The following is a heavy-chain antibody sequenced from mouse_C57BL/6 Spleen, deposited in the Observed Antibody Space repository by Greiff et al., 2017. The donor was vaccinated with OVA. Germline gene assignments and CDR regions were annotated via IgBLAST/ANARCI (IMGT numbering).Heavy chain of an antibody. CDR2: IHPNSGST. CDR1: GYTFTSYW. CDR3: ARGGYYDYYYAMDY. V-gene: IGHV1-64*01. Sequence: QVQLQQPGAELVKPGASVKLSCKASGYTFTSYWMHWVKQRPGQGLEWIGMIHPNSGSTNYNEKFKSKATLTVDKSSSTAYMQLSSLTSEDSAVYYCARGGYYDYYYAMDYWSQGTSVTVSS. J-gene: IGHJ4*01. D-gene: IGHD2-4*01.